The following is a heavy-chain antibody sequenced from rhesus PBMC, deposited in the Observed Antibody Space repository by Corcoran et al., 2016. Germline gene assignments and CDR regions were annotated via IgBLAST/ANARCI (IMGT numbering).Heavy chain of an antibody. V-gene: IGHV4-80*01. CDR3: ARRGDSGYSYGDYFDY. Sequence: QVQLQESGPGLVKPSETLSLTCAVSGGSFSSYWCSWIRQPPGKGLEWIGEINGNSGSTNYNHSLKSRVTISKDASKNQFSLKLSSVTAADTAVYYCARRGDSGYSYGDYFDYWGQGVLVTVSS. CDR1: GGSFSSYW. D-gene: IGHD5-42*01. J-gene: IGHJ4*01. CDR2: INGNSGST.